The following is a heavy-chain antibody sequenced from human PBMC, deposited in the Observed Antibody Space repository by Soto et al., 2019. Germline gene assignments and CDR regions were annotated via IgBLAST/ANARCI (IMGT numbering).Heavy chain of an antibody. D-gene: IGHD4-4*01. CDR3: TTDRKRDYSNDY. J-gene: IGHJ4*02. V-gene: IGHV3-15*01. CDR1: GFTFSNAW. CDR2: IKSKTDGGTT. Sequence: GGSLRLSCAASGFTFSNAWMSWVRQAPGKGLEWVGRIKSKTDGGTTDYAAPVKGRFTISRDDSKNTLYLQMNSLKTEDTAVYYCTTDRKRDYSNDYWGQGTLVTVSS.